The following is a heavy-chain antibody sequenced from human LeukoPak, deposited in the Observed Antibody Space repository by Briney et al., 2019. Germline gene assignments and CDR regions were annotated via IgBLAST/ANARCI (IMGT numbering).Heavy chain of an antibody. D-gene: IGHD3-3*01. V-gene: IGHV1-8*01. CDR2: MNPNSGNT. Sequence: ASVKVSCTASGYTFTSYDINWVRQATGQGLEWMGWMNPNSGNTGYAQKFQGRVTMTRNTSISTAYMELSSLRSEDTAVYYCARGGERFLEWLLPKYNWFDPWGQGTLVTVSS. J-gene: IGHJ5*02. CDR3: ARGGERFLEWLLPKYNWFDP. CDR1: GYTFTSYD.